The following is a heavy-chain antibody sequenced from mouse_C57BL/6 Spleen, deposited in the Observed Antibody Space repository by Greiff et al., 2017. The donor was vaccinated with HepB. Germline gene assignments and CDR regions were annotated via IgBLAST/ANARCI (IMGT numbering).Heavy chain of an antibody. Sequence: DVQLQESGPELVKPGASVKIPCNASGYTFTDYNMDWVKQSHGKSLEWIGDINPNNGGTIYNQKFKGKATLTVDKSSSTAYMEYRSLTSEDTAVYYCARRGSRPYYAMEYWGQGTSVTVSS. D-gene: IGHD1-1*01. CDR3: ARRGSRPYYAMEY. V-gene: IGHV1-18*01. CDR2: INPNNGGT. J-gene: IGHJ4*01. CDR1: GYTFTDYN.